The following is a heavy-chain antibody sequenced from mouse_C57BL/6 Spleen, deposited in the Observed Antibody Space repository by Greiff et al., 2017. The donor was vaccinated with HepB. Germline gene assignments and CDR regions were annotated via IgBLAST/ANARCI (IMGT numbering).Heavy chain of an antibody. D-gene: IGHD3-2*02. CDR1: GYTFTSYW. Sequence: QVHVKQSGAELAKPGASVKLSCKASGYTFTSYWMHWVKQRPGQGLEWIGYINPSSGYTKYNQKFKDKATLTADKSSSTAYMQLSSLTYEDSAVYYGARGSSGYVGGDYWGQGTTLTVSS. CDR3: ARGSSGYVGGDY. CDR2: INPSSGYT. J-gene: IGHJ2*01. V-gene: IGHV1-7*01.